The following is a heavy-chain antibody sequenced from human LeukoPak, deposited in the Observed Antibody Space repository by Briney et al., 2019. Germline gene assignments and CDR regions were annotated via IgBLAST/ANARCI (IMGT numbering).Heavy chain of an antibody. V-gene: IGHV4-59*12. Sequence: PSETLSLTCTVSGGSISSYYWSWIRQPPGKGLEWIGYSYYSGSANYNPSLKSRVTISVDTSKNQFSLTLNSVTAADTAVYYCARDEARGYSYGTGYWGQGTLVTVSS. CDR2: SYYSGSA. D-gene: IGHD5-18*01. CDR3: ARDEARGYSYGTGY. CDR1: GGSISSYY. J-gene: IGHJ4*02.